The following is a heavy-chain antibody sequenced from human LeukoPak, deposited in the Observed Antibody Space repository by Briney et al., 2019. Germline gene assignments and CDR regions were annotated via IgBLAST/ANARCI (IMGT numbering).Heavy chain of an antibody. Sequence: SETLSLTCTVSGGSLRSYYWSWSRQPPGKGLEWVGYIFYSGTTDSNPSLKSRVTISVDTSKNQFSLKLSSVTAADTAVYYCARTYCSGGSCHFDYWGQGTLVTVSS. J-gene: IGHJ4*02. CDR3: ARTYCSGGSCHFDY. V-gene: IGHV4-59*08. D-gene: IGHD2-15*01. CDR2: IFYSGTT. CDR1: GGSLRSYY.